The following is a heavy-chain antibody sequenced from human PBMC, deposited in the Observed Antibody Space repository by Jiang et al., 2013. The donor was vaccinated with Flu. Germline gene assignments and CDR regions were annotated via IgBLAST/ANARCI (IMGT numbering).Heavy chain of an antibody. V-gene: IGHV4-31*03. D-gene: IGHD5-24*01. CDR2: IYYSGKS. CDR1: GSINSVGYY. J-gene: IGHJ3*02. CDR3: ARGGRGAVDI. Sequence: KPSQTPVPHLLCLCGSINSVGYYWSWIRQHPGKGLEWIGYIYYSGKSYSNPSLQSRAIITLDTSKNHFSLTLNSVTAADTAVYYCARGGRGAVDIWGQGTMVTVSS.